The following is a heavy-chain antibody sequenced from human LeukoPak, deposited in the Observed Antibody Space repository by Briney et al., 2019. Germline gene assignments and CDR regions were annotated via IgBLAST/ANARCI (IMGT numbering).Heavy chain of an antibody. Sequence: ASVKVSCKASGYTFTSYYMHWVRQAPGQGLEWMGWINPNSGGTNYAQKFQGRVTMTRDTSISTAYMELSRLRSDDTAVYYCATDPVADNAFDIWGQGTMVTVSS. CDR1: GYTFTSYY. D-gene: IGHD6-19*01. V-gene: IGHV1-2*02. CDR3: ATDPVADNAFDI. J-gene: IGHJ3*02. CDR2: INPNSGGT.